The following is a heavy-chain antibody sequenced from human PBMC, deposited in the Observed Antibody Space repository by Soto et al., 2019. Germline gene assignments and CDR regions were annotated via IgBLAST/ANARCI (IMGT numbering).Heavy chain of an antibody. J-gene: IGHJ4*02. CDR3: AKEATNINNFHY. D-gene: IGHD5-12*01. CDR2: ISSVGSTI. Sequence: GGSLRLSCAASGFTFDNYEMNWVRQAPGKGLEWVSYISSVGSTIYYADSVKGRFTISRGNAKNSLFLQMNSLRAEDTAVYYCAKEATNINNFHYWGQGTLVTVSS. CDR1: GFTFDNYE. V-gene: IGHV3-48*03.